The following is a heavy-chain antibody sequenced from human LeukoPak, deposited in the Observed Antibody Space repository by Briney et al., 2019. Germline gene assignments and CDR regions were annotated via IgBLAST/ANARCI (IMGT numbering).Heavy chain of an antibody. V-gene: IGHV4-4*07. J-gene: IGHJ4*02. CDR3: ARVKLTTVTPHDY. Sequence: SETLSLTCTVSGGSIGSSYWSWIRQPAGKGLEWIGRIYTSGSTYYNPSLKSRVTMPVDTSKNQLSLKLSSVTAADTAVYYCARVKLTTVTPHDYWGQGTLVTASS. D-gene: IGHD4-11*01. CDR1: GGSIGSSY. CDR2: IYTSGST.